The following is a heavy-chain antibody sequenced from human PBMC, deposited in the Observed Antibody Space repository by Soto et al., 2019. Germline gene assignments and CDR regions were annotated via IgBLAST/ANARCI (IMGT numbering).Heavy chain of an antibody. J-gene: IGHJ3*02. V-gene: IGHV3-9*01. CDR2: ISWNSGSI. D-gene: IGHD6-6*01. Sequence: GGSLRLSCAASGFTFDDYAMHWVRQAPGKGLEWVSGISWNSGSIGYADSVKGRFTISRDNAKNSLYLQMNSLRAEDTALYYCAKDKIAASIRTGDAFDIWGQGTMVTVSS. CDR3: AKDKIAASIRTGDAFDI. CDR1: GFTFDDYA.